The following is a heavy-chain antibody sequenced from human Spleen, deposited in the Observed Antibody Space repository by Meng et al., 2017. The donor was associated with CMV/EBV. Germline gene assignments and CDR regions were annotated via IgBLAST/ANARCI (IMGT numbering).Heavy chain of an antibody. D-gene: IGHD6-19*01. CDR1: GFTFGSYA. Sequence: ASGFTFGSYAMRWVRQAPGKGLEWVSVIYSGGSRTNYADSVKGRFTISRDNSKNTLFLQMNSLRVEDTAVYYCARDHSSGEHYFDNWGQGTLVTVSS. J-gene: IGHJ4*02. CDR2: IYSGGSRT. CDR3: ARDHSSGEHYFDN. V-gene: IGHV3-23*03.